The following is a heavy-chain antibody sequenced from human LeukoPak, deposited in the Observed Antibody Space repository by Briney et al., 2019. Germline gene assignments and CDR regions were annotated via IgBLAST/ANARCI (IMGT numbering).Heavy chain of an antibody. CDR1: GFTFSNYG. CDR2: ISYDGSNK. D-gene: IGHD1-26*01. CDR3: ARELEAWELLPNH. Sequence: GGSLRLSCAASGFTFSNYGMHWVRQAPGKGLEWVAVISYDGSNKYYADSVKGRFTISRDNAKNSLYLQMNSLRAEDTAVYYCARELEAWELLPNHWGQGTLVTVSS. V-gene: IGHV3-30*03. J-gene: IGHJ5*02.